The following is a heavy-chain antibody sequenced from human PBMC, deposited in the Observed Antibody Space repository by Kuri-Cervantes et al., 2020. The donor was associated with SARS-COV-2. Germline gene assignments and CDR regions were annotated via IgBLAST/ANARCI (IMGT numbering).Heavy chain of an antibody. Sequence: ASVKVSCKASGYTFTSYGISWVRQDPGQGLEWMGWINPNSGGTNYAQKFQGRVAMTRDTSISTAYMELSRLRSEDTAVYYCASVQWGYDFWSGYQGPGYYYYMDVWGKGTTVTVSS. J-gene: IGHJ6*03. CDR3: ASVQWGYDFWSGYQGPGYYYYMDV. D-gene: IGHD3-3*01. CDR1: GYTFTSYG. V-gene: IGHV1-2*02. CDR2: INPNSGGT.